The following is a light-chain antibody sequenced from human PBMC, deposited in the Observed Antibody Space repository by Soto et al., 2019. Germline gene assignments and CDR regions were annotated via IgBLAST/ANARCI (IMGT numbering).Light chain of an antibody. CDR3: QQYQSWSLT. CDR2: GAS. J-gene: IGKJ4*01. V-gene: IGKV3D-15*01. Sequence: EIVMTQSPATLSVSPGEKATLSCGASQNVNNNLAWYQQRPGQAPRLLIYGASTRATDIPARFSGTGSGTEFTLTISSLQSEDLAVYHCQQYQSWSLTFGGGTKV. CDR1: QNVNNN.